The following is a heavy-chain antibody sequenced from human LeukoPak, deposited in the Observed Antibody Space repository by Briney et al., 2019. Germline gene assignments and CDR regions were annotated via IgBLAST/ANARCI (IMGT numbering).Heavy chain of an antibody. J-gene: IGHJ4*02. V-gene: IGHV1-3*01. CDR2: INVGNGNT. CDR3: ARDPAPYYYDSSGYYENDY. D-gene: IGHD3-22*01. CDR1: GYTFTSYA. Sequence: ALVKVSCKASGYTFTSYAMHWVRQAPGQRLEWMGWINVGNGNTKYSQKFQGRVTITRDTSASTAYMELSSLRSEDTAVYYCARDPAPYYYDSSGYYENDYWGQGTLVTVSS.